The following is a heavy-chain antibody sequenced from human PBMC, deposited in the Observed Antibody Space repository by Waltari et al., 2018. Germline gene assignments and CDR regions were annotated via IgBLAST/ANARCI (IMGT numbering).Heavy chain of an antibody. CDR2: ISSDGSNK. CDR1: ESTFINYG. CDR3: AKAGGIHNYPLDP. J-gene: IGHJ5*02. V-gene: IGHV3-30*18. Sequence: KVEEAGGGVVQPGGSLRLSWVASESTFINYGMHWVRQAPGKGLDWLAGISSDGSNKYYEDSVKGRFAVSRDNSKNSVYLQMNSLRPEDTALYFCAKAGGIHNYPLDPWGQGTLVTVSS. D-gene: IGHD1-26*01.